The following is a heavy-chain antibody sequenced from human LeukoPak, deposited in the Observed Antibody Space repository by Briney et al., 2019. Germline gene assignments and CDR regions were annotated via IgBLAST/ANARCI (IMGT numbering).Heavy chain of an antibody. V-gene: IGHV3-23*01. CDR1: GFTFSSYA. D-gene: IGHD3-3*01. CDR3: ARDQRTYYDFWSGYYEYNWFDP. J-gene: IGHJ5*02. Sequence: GGSLRLSCAASGFTFSSYAMSWVRQAPGKGLEWVSAISGSGGSTYYADSVKGRFTISRDNAKNSLYLQMNSLRAEDTAVCYCARDQRTYYDFWSGYYEYNWFDPWGQGTLVTVSS. CDR2: ISGSGGST.